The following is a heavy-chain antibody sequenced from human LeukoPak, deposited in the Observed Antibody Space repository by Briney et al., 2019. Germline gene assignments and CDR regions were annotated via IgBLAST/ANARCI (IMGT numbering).Heavy chain of an antibody. Sequence: GGSLRLSCAASGFTVSSNYMSWVRQAPGKGLEWVSVMYSGGNTYYADSVKGRFTISRDNAKNSLYLQMNSLRAEDTAVYYCARVVAVAGRAFDIWGQGTMVTVSS. J-gene: IGHJ3*02. V-gene: IGHV3-53*01. CDR2: MYSGGNT. CDR3: ARVVAVAGRAFDI. D-gene: IGHD6-19*01. CDR1: GFTVSSNY.